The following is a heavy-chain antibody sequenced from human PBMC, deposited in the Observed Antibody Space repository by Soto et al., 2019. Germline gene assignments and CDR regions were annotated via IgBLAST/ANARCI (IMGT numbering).Heavy chain of an antibody. CDR2: ISHDGSNK. J-gene: IGHJ4*02. CDR3: AKDGAPRYCSGRSCHPAGAY. CDR1: GFTFSNYG. Sequence: VQLVESGGGVVQPGRSLRLSCAGSGFTFSNYGLHWVRQTPGKGLEWVAFISHDGSNKYYADSVKGRFTISRDSSKSTLYLQMGSLRVEDTAVYYCAKDGAPRYCSGRSCHPAGAYWGQGTLVTVSS. D-gene: IGHD2-15*01. V-gene: IGHV3-30*18.